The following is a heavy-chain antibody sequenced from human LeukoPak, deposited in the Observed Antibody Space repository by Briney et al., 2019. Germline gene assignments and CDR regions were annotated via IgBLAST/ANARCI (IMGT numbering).Heavy chain of an antibody. J-gene: IGHJ4*02. CDR3: ATIKRGSIYGYFDF. CDR2: LLDSVNT. CDR1: GGSISSHY. D-gene: IGHD5-18*01. V-gene: IGHV4-59*11. Sequence: SETLSLTCTVSGGSISSHYWSWIRQPPGKGLEWMAYLLDSVNTKDNPSLNSRLTLSADTSKNQFSLRLSSVTAADTAVYYCATIKRGSIYGYFDFWGQGIKVTVSS.